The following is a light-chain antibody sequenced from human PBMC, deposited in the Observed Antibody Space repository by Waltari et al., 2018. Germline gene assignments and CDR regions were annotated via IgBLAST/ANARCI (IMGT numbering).Light chain of an antibody. V-gene: IGLV2-14*03. Sequence: QSALTQPASVSGSPGQSITISCTGPSSDLGAYDYVSWYHQPPGKAPKLMIYDVSNRPSGVSNRFSGSKSGNTASLTISGLQAEDEADYYCSSYTSSATWVFGGGTKLTVL. CDR3: SSYTSSATWV. CDR2: DVS. CDR1: SSDLGAYDY. J-gene: IGLJ3*02.